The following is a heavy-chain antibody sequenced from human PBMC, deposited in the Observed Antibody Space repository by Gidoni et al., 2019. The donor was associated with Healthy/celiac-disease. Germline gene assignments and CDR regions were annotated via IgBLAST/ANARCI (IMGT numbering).Heavy chain of an antibody. CDR3: ARGGYCGGDCWYYFDY. CDR2: SIPIFGTA. J-gene: IGHJ4*02. D-gene: IGHD2-21*02. Sequence: QVQLVQSGAEVKKPGSSGKVSCKASGGTFSSYAISWVRQATGPGLGLLGGSIPIFGTANYSQKFQGRVTITADESTSTAYMELSSLSSEDTAVYYCARGGYCGGDCWYYFDYWGQGTLVTVSS. V-gene: IGHV1-69*01. CDR1: GGTFSSYA.